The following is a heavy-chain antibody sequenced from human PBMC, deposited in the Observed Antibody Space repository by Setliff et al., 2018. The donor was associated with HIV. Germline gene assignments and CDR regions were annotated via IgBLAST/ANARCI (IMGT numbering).Heavy chain of an antibody. D-gene: IGHD6-13*01. Sequence: ASVKVSCKASGYTFTSCLLHWVRQAPGQGLEYMGIINPSDGSADYVEKFQNRVTITRDTSKSTVYMEMSSLRSEDTAIYYCAKEYHTAATGTRVANYFDYWGQGTLVTVSS. CDR3: AKEYHTAATGTRVANYFDY. J-gene: IGHJ4*02. CDR1: GYTFTSCL. CDR2: INPSDGSA. V-gene: IGHV1-46*01.